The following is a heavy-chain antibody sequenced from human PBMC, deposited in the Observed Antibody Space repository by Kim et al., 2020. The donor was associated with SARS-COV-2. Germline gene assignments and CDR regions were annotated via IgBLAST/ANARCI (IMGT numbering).Heavy chain of an antibody. CDR2: INAGNGNT. CDR1: GYTFTSYA. J-gene: IGHJ4*02. CDR3: ARDITMVRGPLDY. V-gene: IGHV1-3*01. D-gene: IGHD3-10*01. Sequence: ASVKVSCKASGYTFTSYAMHWVRQAPGQRLEWMGWINAGNGNTKYSQKFQGRVTITRDTSASTAYMELSSLRSEDTAVYYCARDITMVRGPLDYWGQGTLVTVSS.